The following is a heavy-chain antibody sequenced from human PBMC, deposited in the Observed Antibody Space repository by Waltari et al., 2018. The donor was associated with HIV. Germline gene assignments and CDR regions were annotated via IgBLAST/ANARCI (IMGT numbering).Heavy chain of an antibody. J-gene: IGHJ4*02. CDR1: GGSIRGVY. CDR2: IYYTGST. V-gene: IGHV4-59*01. CDR3: AKESWAHSSGWQFDY. Sequence: QVHLQESGPGLVKASETLSLTRSVSGGSIRGVYWSWIRKPPGKGLEWIGYIYYTGSTNYNPSLKSRITMSLSPSKTQFSLKVNSVTSADTGVYYCAKESWAHSSGWQFDYWGPGILVTVSS. D-gene: IGHD6-19*01.